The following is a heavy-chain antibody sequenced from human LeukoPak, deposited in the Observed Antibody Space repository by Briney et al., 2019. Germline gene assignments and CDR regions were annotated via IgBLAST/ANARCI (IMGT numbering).Heavy chain of an antibody. Sequence: SVKVSYKASGGTFSSYAISWVRQAPGQGLEWMGGIIPIFGTANYAQKFQGRVTITADESTSTAYMELRSLRAEGTAVYYCARDHPDILTGYFTNAFDIWGQGTMVTVSS. J-gene: IGHJ3*02. CDR2: IIPIFGTA. CDR1: GGTFSSYA. V-gene: IGHV1-69*13. CDR3: ARDHPDILTGYFTNAFDI. D-gene: IGHD3-9*01.